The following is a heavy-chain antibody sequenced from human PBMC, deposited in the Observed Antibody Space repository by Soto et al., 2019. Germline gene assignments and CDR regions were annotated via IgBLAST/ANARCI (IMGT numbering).Heavy chain of an antibody. CDR1: GYTFTGYY. V-gene: IGHV1-2*04. CDR3: ARAWVESSSWWLFDY. CDR2: INPNSGGT. Sequence: ASVKVSCKASGYTFTGYYMHWVRQAPGQGLEWMGWINPNSGGTNYAQKFQGWVTMTRDTSISTAYMELSRLRSDDTAVYYCARAWVESSSWWLFDYWGQGTLVTVSS. J-gene: IGHJ4*02. D-gene: IGHD6-13*01.